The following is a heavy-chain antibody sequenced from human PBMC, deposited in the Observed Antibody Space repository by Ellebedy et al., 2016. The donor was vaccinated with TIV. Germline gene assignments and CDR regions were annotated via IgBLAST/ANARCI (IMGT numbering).Heavy chain of an antibody. D-gene: IGHD3-10*01. Sequence: SETLSLTXAVYGGSFSGHYWSWVRQPPGKGLEWIGEINHSGSTNYNPSLKSRVTISVDTSKNQFSLKLSSVTAADTAVYYCARGPMGYYGSGSYLLDYWGQGTLVTVSS. CDR1: GGSFSGHY. CDR3: ARGPMGYYGSGSYLLDY. J-gene: IGHJ4*02. V-gene: IGHV4-34*01. CDR2: INHSGST.